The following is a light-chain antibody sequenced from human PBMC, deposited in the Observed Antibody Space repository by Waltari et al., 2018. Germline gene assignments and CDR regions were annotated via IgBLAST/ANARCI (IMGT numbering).Light chain of an antibody. CDR3: QQSYTPPPT. CDR2: AAS. Sequence: QMTQSPSSLSASVGDRVPIACRASQSISTYLNWYRHKPGKAPELLIFAASSLQSGVPSRFSGSGSGTDFTLTISSLQAEDFATYYCQQSYTPPPTFGQGTRLDIK. J-gene: IGKJ5*01. V-gene: IGKV1-39*01. CDR1: QSISTY.